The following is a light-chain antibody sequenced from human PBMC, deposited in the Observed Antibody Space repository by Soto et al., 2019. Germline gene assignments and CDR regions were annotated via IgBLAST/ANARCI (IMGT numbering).Light chain of an antibody. Sequence: EIVLTQSPGTLSLSPGERATLSCRASQSVSSSYLAWYQQKPGQAPRLLIYDASRRATGIPDRFSGSGSGTDFTLTISRLEPEHFAVYYCQQYGSSPGLLTFGPGTKVDIK. J-gene: IGKJ3*01. CDR3: QQYGSSPGLLT. V-gene: IGKV3-20*01. CDR2: DAS. CDR1: QSVSSSY.